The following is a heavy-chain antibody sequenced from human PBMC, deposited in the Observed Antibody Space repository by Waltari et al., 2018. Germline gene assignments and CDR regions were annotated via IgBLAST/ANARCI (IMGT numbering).Heavy chain of an antibody. D-gene: IGHD3-3*01. V-gene: IGHV1-69*15. J-gene: IGHJ4*02. CDR3: ARDLEKGGFDY. CDR1: GGTFSRYA. CDR2: IIPIFGTA. Sequence: QVQLVQSGAEVKKPGSSVKVSCKAYGGTFSRYAISWWRQAPGQGLEWMGRIIPIFGTANDAQKFQGRVTITADESTSTAYMELSSLRSEDTAVYYCARDLEKGGFDYWGQGTLVTVSS.